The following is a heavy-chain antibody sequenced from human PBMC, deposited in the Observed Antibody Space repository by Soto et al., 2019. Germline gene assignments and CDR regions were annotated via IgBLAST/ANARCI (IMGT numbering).Heavy chain of an antibody. CDR3: ARKQTRNWNAGDY. V-gene: IGHV3-21*01. D-gene: IGHD1-1*01. J-gene: IGHJ4*02. Sequence: GGSLRLSCAASGFTFSSYSMNWVRQAPGKGLEWVSSISSSSSYIYYADSVKGRFTISRDNAKNSLYLQMNSLRAEDTAVYYCARKQTRNWNAGDYWGQGTLVTVSS. CDR1: GFTFSSYS. CDR2: ISSSSSYI.